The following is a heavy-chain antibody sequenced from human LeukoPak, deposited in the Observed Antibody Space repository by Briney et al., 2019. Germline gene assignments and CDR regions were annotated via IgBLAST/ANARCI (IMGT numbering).Heavy chain of an antibody. Sequence: SEILSLTCAVYGGSFSGYYWSWIRQPPGKGLEWIGEINHSGSTNYNPSLKSRVTISVDTSKNQFSLKLSSVTAADTAVYYCARGPEAARPFDYWGQGTLVTVSS. CDR2: INHSGST. CDR3: ARGPEAARPFDY. D-gene: IGHD6-6*01. CDR1: GGSFSGYY. V-gene: IGHV4-34*01. J-gene: IGHJ4*02.